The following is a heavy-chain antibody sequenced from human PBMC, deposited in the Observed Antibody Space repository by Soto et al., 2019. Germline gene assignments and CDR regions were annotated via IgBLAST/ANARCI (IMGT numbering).Heavy chain of an antibody. CDR2: IYHSGST. CDR1: GGSISSGGYS. V-gene: IGHV4-30-2*01. Sequence: PSETLSLTCAVSGGSISSGGYSWSWFRQPPGKGLEWIGYIYHSGSTNYNPSLKSRVTISVDTSKNQFSLKLNSVTAADTAVYYCARLGGYYQAFDQWGQGSLVTVSS. J-gene: IGHJ4*02. D-gene: IGHD2-21*02. CDR3: ARLGGYYQAFDQ.